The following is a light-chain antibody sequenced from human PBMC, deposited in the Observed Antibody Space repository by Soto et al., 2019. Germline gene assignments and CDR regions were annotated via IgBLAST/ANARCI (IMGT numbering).Light chain of an antibody. Sequence: LVLTQSPGTLSLSPGDRATLSCRASQTVTNNYLAWYQQRPGQAPRLLIYGASSRATGIPDRFSGSGSGTYFTLTISRLEPEDFAVYYCQRYGSSTTFGQGTKVEVQ. CDR2: GAS. V-gene: IGKV3-20*01. CDR3: QRYGSSTT. J-gene: IGKJ1*01. CDR1: QTVTNNY.